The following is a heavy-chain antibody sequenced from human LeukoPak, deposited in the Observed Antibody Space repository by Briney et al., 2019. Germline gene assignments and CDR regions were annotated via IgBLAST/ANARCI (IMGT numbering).Heavy chain of an antibody. V-gene: IGHV3-23*01. CDR3: AKVGSTVTTTFFDY. Sequence: PGGSLRLSCAASGFTFSTYGMNWVRQAPGKGLEWVSAISGSGGSTYYADSVKGRFTISRDNSKNTLYLQMNSLRAEDTAVYYCAKVGSTVTTTFFDYWGQGTLVTVSS. CDR1: GFTFSTYG. D-gene: IGHD4-17*01. CDR2: ISGSGGST. J-gene: IGHJ4*02.